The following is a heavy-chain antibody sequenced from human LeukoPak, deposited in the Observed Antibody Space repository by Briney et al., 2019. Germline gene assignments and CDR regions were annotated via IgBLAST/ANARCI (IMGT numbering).Heavy chain of an antibody. Sequence: GASVKVSCKASGYTFTGYYMHWVRQAPGQGLEWMGWINPNSGGTNYAQKFQGRVTMTRDTSISTASMELSRLRSDDPAVYYCAREVPPGDSSGFVIDYWGQGTLVTVSS. D-gene: IGHD3-22*01. J-gene: IGHJ4*02. CDR3: AREVPPGDSSGFVIDY. V-gene: IGHV1-2*02. CDR1: GYTFTGYY. CDR2: INPNSGGT.